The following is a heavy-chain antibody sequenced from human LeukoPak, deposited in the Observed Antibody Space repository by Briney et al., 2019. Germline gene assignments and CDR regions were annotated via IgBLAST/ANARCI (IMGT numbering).Heavy chain of an antibody. CDR3: ARDFSNGDYEEILDY. D-gene: IGHD4-17*01. Sequence: GGSLRLSCAASKFTFSNYCMTWVRQAPGKGLEWVATIKQDGEAKHYVDSVKGRFTISRDNAKNSLYLQMNSLRAEDTAVYYCARDFSNGDYEEILDYWGQGTLVTVSS. V-gene: IGHV3-7*04. CDR1: KFTFSNYC. J-gene: IGHJ4*02. CDR2: IKQDGEAK.